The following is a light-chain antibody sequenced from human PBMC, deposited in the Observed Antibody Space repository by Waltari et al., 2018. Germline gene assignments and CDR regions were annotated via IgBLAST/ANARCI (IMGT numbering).Light chain of an antibody. J-gene: IGLJ2*01. Sequence: QAALTQPPSVSGSPGQSVTISCTGTTSDIGFYNFVSWYQQHPGTPPKLIIFEVTKRPSGVSDRFSGSKSGNTASLTIAGLQAEDEADFYCSSYAGTNTLIFGGWTRLTVL. CDR3: SSYAGTNTLI. V-gene: IGLV2-8*01. CDR1: TSDIGFYNF. CDR2: EVT.